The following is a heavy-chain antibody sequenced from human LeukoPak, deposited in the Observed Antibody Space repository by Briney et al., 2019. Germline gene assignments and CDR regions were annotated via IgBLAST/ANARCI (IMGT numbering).Heavy chain of an antibody. Sequence: SETLSLTCTVSGGSITSTSYYWGWIRQPPGKGLEWVGSMYYSGSTYYNPSLKSRVTISVDTSKNQFSLKLSSVTAADTAVYYCARVASGSYLVFDYWGQGTLVTVSS. J-gene: IGHJ4*02. CDR2: MYYSGST. V-gene: IGHV4-39*07. CDR1: GGSITSTSYY. CDR3: ARVASGSYLVFDY. D-gene: IGHD1-26*01.